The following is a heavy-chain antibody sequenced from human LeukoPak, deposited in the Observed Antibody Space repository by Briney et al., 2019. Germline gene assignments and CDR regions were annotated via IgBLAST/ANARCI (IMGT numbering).Heavy chain of an antibody. Sequence: SGTLSLTCAVXGGSISXXXXXXXXRQXPGXGLXXXXXXXXSGSTNYNPSLKSRXXXSXDKSKNQFSLKLSSVTAADTAVYYCARRGWAEVGTRDDAFDIWGQGTMVTVSS. CDR3: ARRGWAEVGTRDDAFDI. CDR1: GGSISXXXX. D-gene: IGHD1-26*01. CDR2: XXXSGST. V-gene: IGHV4-4*02. J-gene: IGHJ3*02.